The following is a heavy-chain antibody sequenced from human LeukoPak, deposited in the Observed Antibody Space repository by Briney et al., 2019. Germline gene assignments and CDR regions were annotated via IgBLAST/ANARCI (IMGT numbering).Heavy chain of an antibody. Sequence: ASVKVSCKASGYTFTGYYMHWVRQAPGQGLEWMGWINPNSGGTNYAQKFQGRVTMTRNTSISTAYMELSSLRSEDTAVYYCARGFSAKPPYDFWSGYLGSSTANNWFDPWGQGTLVTVSS. D-gene: IGHD3-3*01. J-gene: IGHJ5*02. CDR3: ARGFSAKPPYDFWSGYLGSSTANNWFDP. CDR2: INPNSGGT. CDR1: GYTFTGYY. V-gene: IGHV1-2*02.